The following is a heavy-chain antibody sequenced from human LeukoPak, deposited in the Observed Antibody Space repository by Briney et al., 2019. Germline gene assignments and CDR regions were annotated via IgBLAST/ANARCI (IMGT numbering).Heavy chain of an antibody. D-gene: IGHD1-14*01. V-gene: IGHV4-34*01. Sequence: SETLSLTCAVYGGSFSGYYWSWIRQPPGKGLEWIGKISRSGNTNYNPSLKSRVTISVDTSKNQFSLKLSSVTAADTGVYSCARGGPSELDPWGQGTLVTVSS. CDR2: ISRSGNT. J-gene: IGHJ5*02. CDR3: ARGGPSELDP. CDR1: GGSFSGYY.